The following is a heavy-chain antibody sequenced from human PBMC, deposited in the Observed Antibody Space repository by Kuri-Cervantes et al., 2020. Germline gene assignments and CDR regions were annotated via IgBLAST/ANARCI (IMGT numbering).Heavy chain of an antibody. Sequence: ETLSLTCAASGFTFSSYWMSWVRQAPGKGLEWVANIKQDGSEKYYVDSVEGRFTISRDNAKNSLYLQMNSLRAEDTAVYYCARRPGSRSIAAAGTYYFDYWGQGTLVTVSS. V-gene: IGHV3-7*01. CDR1: GFTFSSYW. J-gene: IGHJ4*02. CDR3: ARRPGSRSIAAAGTYYFDY. D-gene: IGHD6-13*01. CDR2: IKQDGSEK.